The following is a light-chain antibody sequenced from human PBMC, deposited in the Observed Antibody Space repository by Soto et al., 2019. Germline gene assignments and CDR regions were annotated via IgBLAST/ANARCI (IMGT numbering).Light chain of an antibody. CDR1: QRIGRL. J-gene: IGKJ3*01. CDR3: QQTDRPPFT. Sequence: DIQMTQSPSSLSASVGDTVTITCRASQRIGRLLSWYQQQPGKAPKLLIYDGFNLQGGVPSRFSGSGSGTDFTLTIGSLQPEDFTTYYCQQTDRPPFTFGPGTKVDVK. CDR2: DGF. V-gene: IGKV1-39*01.